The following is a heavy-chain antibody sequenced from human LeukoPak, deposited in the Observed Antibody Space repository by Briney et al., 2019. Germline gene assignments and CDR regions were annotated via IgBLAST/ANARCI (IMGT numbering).Heavy chain of an antibody. D-gene: IGHD3-22*01. CDR3: AKDYYDSSGYYPNDY. Sequence: GGSLRLSCAASGFTFSSYGMSWVRQAPGKGLEWVSAISGSGGSTYYADSVKGRFTISRDNSKNTLYLQMNSLRAEDTAVYYCAKDYYDSSGYYPNDYWGQGTLVTVSS. V-gene: IGHV3-23*01. CDR2: ISGSGGST. CDR1: GFTFSSYG. J-gene: IGHJ4*02.